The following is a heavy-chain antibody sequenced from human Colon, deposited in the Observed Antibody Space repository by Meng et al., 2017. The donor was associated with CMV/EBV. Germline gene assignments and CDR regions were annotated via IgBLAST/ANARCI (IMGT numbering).Heavy chain of an antibody. CDR3: AKERFCDAPPKRSFDF. D-gene: IGHD3-10*01. CDR2: ISCYGDMT. Sequence: GGSLRLSCAASGFTFSSYSMNWVRQAPGKGLEWVSSISCYGDMTYYADSVKGRFTISRDNSKTSQYLQMNSLRVEDTAVYYCAKERFCDAPPKRSFDFWGQGTLVTVSS. J-gene: IGHJ4*02. V-gene: IGHV3-23*01. CDR1: GFTFSSYS.